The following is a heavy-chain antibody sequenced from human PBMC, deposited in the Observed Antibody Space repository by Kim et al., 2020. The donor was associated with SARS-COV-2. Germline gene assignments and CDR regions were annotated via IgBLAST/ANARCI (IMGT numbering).Heavy chain of an antibody. D-gene: IGHD6-19*01. CDR1: GFTFSSYW. V-gene: IGHV3-74*01. Sequence: GGSLRLSCAASGFTFSSYWMHWVRQAPGKGLVWVSRINSDGSSTSYADSVKGRFTISRDNAKNTLYLQMSSLRAEDTAVYYCARSGWYGYYYYGMDVWGQGTTVTVSS. CDR2: INSDGSST. CDR3: ARSGWYGYYYYGMDV. J-gene: IGHJ6*02.